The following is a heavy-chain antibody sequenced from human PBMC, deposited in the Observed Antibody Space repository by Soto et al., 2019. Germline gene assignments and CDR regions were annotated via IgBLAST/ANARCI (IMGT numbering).Heavy chain of an antibody. J-gene: IGHJ6*02. D-gene: IGHD2-2*01. CDR2: FHYSENT. CDR1: GGSISSGPYS. V-gene: IGHV4-39*01. Sequence: QLQLQESGPGLVKPSETLSLTCTVSGGSISSGPYSWGWIRQPPGEGLEWIGTFHYSENTYYNPSLESRVTISVAPSKTPISLKVTSVTVADTAVYYCARLGGYCSSTSPNCYGAYGMDVWGQGTTVTVSS. CDR3: ARLGGYCSSTSPNCYGAYGMDV.